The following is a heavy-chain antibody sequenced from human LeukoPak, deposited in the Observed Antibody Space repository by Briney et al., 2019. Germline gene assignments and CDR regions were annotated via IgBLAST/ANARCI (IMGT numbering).Heavy chain of an antibody. Sequence: ASVKVSCKASGYTFNGYYMHWVRQAPGQGLEWMGWINPNSGNTNYAQKLQGRVTMTTDTSTSTAYMELRSLRSDDTAVYYCARDATTVVTPSCYYYMDVWGKGTTVTVSS. CDR2: INPNSGNT. J-gene: IGHJ6*03. V-gene: IGHV1-18*04. D-gene: IGHD4-23*01. CDR3: ARDATTVVTPSCYYYMDV. CDR1: GYTFNGYY.